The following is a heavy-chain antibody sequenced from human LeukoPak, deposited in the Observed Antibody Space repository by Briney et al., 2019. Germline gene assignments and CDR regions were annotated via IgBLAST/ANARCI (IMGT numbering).Heavy chain of an antibody. J-gene: IGHJ4*02. Sequence: GGSLRLSCAASGFTFSDYYMSWIRQSPGKGLEWVSYISSSGFTIFYADSVVGRFTISKDNARNSLYLQMNSLRAEDTAVYYCARVLYGDYSPFDSWGQGTLVTVSS. CDR3: ARVLYGDYSPFDS. CDR1: GFTFSDYY. D-gene: IGHD4-17*01. CDR2: ISSSGFTI. V-gene: IGHV3-11*01.